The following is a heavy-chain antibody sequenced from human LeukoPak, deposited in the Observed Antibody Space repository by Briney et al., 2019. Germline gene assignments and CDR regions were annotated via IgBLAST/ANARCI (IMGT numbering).Heavy chain of an antibody. J-gene: IGHJ4*02. CDR3: ARKGTLRAFDY. V-gene: IGHV3-48*01. D-gene: IGHD3-3*01. Sequence: GGSLRLSCAASGFTFSSYSMNWVRQAPGKGMEWVSYISSSSSTIYYADSVKGRFTISRDNAKNSLYLQMNSLRAEDTAVYYCARKGTLRAFDYWGQGTLVTVSS. CDR1: GFTFSSYS. CDR2: ISSSSSTI.